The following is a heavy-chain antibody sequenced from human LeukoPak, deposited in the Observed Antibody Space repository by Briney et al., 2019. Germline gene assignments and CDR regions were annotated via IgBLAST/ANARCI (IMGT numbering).Heavy chain of an antibody. Sequence: PSETLSLTCTVSGGSISSTSYYWSWIRQPPGKGLEWIGYIYYSGSTNYNPSLKSRVTISVDTSKNQFSLKLSSVTAADTAVYYCAGVTAIHYYMDVWGKGTTVTVSS. CDR3: AGVTAIHYYMDV. J-gene: IGHJ6*03. D-gene: IGHD2-21*02. V-gene: IGHV4-61*01. CDR1: GGSISSTSYY. CDR2: IYYSGST.